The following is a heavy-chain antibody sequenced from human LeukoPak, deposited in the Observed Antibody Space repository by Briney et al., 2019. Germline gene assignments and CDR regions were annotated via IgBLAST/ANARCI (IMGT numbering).Heavy chain of an antibody. D-gene: IGHD1/OR15-1a*01. CDR3: ARDLAQETGTYFDY. J-gene: IGHJ4*02. V-gene: IGHV3-20*04. CDR1: GFTFDDYG. Sequence: PGGSLRLSCAASGFTFDDYGMSWVRQAPGKGLEWVSGINWNGGSTGYADSVKGRFTISRDNAKNSLYLQMNSLRAEDTALYYCARDLAQETGTYFDYWGQGTLVTVSS. CDR2: INWNGGST.